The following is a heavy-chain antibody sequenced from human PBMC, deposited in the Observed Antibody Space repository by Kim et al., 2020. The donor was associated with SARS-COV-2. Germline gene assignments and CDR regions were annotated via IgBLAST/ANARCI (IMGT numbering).Heavy chain of an antibody. J-gene: IGHJ4*02. CDR1: GFTFRKYA. V-gene: IGHV3-30*18. D-gene: IGHD1-7*01. Sequence: GGSLRLSCAASGFTFRKYAMHWVRQAPGKGLEWVAIISPDGLYQDYAESVKGRFTISRDSSKSTLFLQMNSLQAEDTAMYFCVKAPWTYAPGSPNFDYWGQGTLVTVSS. CDR3: VKAPWTYAPGSPNFDY. CDR2: ISPDGLYQ.